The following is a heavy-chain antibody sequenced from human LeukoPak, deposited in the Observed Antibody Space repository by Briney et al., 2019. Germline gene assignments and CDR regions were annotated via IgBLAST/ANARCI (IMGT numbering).Heavy chain of an antibody. D-gene: IGHD4-17*01. Sequence: SETLSLTCTVSGGSISSYYWSWIRQPPGKGLEWIGYIYYSGSTNYNPSLKSRVTISVDTSKNQFSLKLSSVTAADTAVYYCARTPARGYGDYYFDYWGQGTLVTVSS. CDR2: IYYSGST. V-gene: IGHV4-59*08. J-gene: IGHJ4*02. CDR3: ARTPARGYGDYYFDY. CDR1: GGSISSYY.